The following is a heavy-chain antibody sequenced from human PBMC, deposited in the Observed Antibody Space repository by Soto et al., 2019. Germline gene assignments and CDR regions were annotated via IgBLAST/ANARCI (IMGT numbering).Heavy chain of an antibody. D-gene: IGHD4-4*01. CDR3: ASDSGGYSNYVDY. Sequence: EVRLLESGGGLVKPGGSLRLSCATSGLTFSNYAMSWVRQAPGGGLEWVSSMSGSSSTTYYADSVRGRFTISRDRSKNTLYLQMSSLRAEDTALYYCASDSGGYSNYVDYWGQGTLVTVSS. CDR2: MSGSSSTT. V-gene: IGHV3-23*01. CDR1: GLTFSNYA. J-gene: IGHJ4*02.